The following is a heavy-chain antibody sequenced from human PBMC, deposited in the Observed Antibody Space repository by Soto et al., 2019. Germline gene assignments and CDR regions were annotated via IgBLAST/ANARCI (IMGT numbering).Heavy chain of an antibody. V-gene: IGHV3-30-3*01. D-gene: IGHD3-10*01. CDR2: ISYDGSNK. CDR3: ARSNSGSYLSYFDY. J-gene: IGHJ4*02. Sequence: QVQLVESGGGVVQPGRSLRLSCAASGFTFSSYAMHWVRQAPGKGLEWVAVISYDGSNKYYADSVKGRFTISRDNSKNTLYLQMNSLIAEDTAVYYCARSNSGSYLSYFDYWGQGTLVTVSS. CDR1: GFTFSSYA.